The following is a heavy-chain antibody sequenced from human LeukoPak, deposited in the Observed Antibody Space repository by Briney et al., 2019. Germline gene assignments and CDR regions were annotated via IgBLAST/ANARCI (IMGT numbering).Heavy chain of an antibody. CDR1: GYTFTDYH. J-gene: IGHJ4*02. V-gene: IGHV1-2*02. CDR3: ANGGGSGSHNYFGN. D-gene: IGHD3-10*01. Sequence: ASVKVSCQASGYTFTDYHLHWVRQAPGQGLEWMGWINPNSGATYFAQKFQGRVTMTRDTSISTFYMELTRLRSDDTAIYYCANGGGSGSHNYFGNWGQGTLVTVSS. CDR2: INPNSGAT.